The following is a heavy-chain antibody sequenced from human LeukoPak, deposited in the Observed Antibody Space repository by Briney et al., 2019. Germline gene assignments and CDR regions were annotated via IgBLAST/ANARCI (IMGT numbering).Heavy chain of an antibody. Sequence: GGSLRLSFAASGFTFSSYAMSWVRQAPGKGLEWVSAISGSGGSTYYADSVKGRFTISRDNSKNTLYLQMNSLRAEDTAVYYCAKDLGLGVALLGYWGQGTLVTVSS. J-gene: IGHJ4*02. D-gene: IGHD3-3*01. CDR1: GFTFSSYA. CDR3: AKDLGLGVALLGY. V-gene: IGHV3-23*01. CDR2: ISGSGGST.